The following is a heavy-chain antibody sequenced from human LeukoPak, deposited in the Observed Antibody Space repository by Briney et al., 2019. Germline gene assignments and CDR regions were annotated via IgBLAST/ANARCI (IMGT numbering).Heavy chain of an antibody. CDR3: MGGRGWLPES. V-gene: IGHV3-7*01. Sequence: QPGGSLRLSCAASGFTFSSYSLNWVRQAPGKGLEWVANIKQDGTGTFYVDSVKGRFTISRDNVKNSLYLQMNSLRIEDAAVYYCMGGRGWLPESWGQGTLVTVSS. J-gene: IGHJ4*02. CDR2: IKQDGTGT. CDR1: GFTFSSYS. D-gene: IGHD3-22*01.